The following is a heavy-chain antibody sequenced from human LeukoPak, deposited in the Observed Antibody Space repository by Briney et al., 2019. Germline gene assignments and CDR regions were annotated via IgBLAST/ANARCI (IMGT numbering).Heavy chain of an antibody. CDR3: ARTPDSSGYFHWFDP. CDR1: GFTFSSYS. Sequence: GGSLRLSCAASGFTFSSYSMNWVRQAPGNGLEWVSSISSSSSYIYYADSVKGRFTISRDNAKNSLYLQMNSLRAEDTAVYYCARTPDSSGYFHWFDPWGQGTLVTVSS. D-gene: IGHD3-22*01. V-gene: IGHV3-21*01. CDR2: ISSSSSYI. J-gene: IGHJ5*02.